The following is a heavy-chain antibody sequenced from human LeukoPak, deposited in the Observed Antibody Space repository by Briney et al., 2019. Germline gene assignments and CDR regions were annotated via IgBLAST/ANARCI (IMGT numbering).Heavy chain of an antibody. D-gene: IGHD2-2*01. CDR1: GYTFTSYY. Sequence: ASVKVSCKASGYTFTSYYMHWVRQAPGQGLEWMGWMNPNSGNTGYAQKFQGRVTMTRNTSISTAYMELSSLRSEDTAVYYCARVGRYCSSTSCSRRYNWFDPWGQGTLVTVSS. CDR3: ARVGRYCSSTSCSRRYNWFDP. CDR2: MNPNSGNT. V-gene: IGHV1-8*02. J-gene: IGHJ5*02.